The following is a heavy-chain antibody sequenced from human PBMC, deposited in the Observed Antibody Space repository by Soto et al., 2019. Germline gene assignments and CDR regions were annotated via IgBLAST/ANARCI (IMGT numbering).Heavy chain of an antibody. CDR3: AREGAVAGSQDF. D-gene: IGHD6-19*01. CDR1: GFIFSDYG. V-gene: IGHV3-33*01. J-gene: IGHJ4*02. CDR2: IWYDGSKK. Sequence: QVQLVESGGGVVQPGKSLRLSCAASGFIFSDYGIHWVRQAPGKGLEWVALIWYDGSKKYYADSVKGRFTVSRDNINNTLYLEMNSLRVEDSAVYYCAREGAVAGSQDFWGQGTLVTVSS.